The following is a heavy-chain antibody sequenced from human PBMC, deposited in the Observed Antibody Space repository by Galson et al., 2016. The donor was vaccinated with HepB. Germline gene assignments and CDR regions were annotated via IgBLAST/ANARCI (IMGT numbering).Heavy chain of an antibody. CDR2: FSGDGSTT. Sequence: SLRLSCAASGFTFSTYAMSWVRQAPGKGLEWVSSFSGDGSTTYYADSVKGRFTISKDNSKNTLYLQMNSLRAEDTALYYCARSTSSRSWRRRYYLDHWGQGARVTVSA. D-gene: IGHD6-13*01. V-gene: IGHV3-23*01. CDR3: ARSTSSRSWRRRYYLDH. J-gene: IGHJ4*02. CDR1: GFTFSTYA.